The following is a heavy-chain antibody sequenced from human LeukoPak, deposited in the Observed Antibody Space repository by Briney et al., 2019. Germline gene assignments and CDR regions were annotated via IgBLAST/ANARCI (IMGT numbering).Heavy chain of an antibody. J-gene: IGHJ6*02. D-gene: IGHD2-15*01. CDR1: GGSISSYY. V-gene: IGHV4-59*01. Sequence: SETLSLTCTVSGGSISSYYWSWIRQPPGKGLEWIGYIYYSGSTNYNPSLKSRVTTSVDTSKNQFSLKLSSVTAADTAVYYCARGGYCSGGSCYKYYYGMDVWGQGTTVTVSS. CDR3: ARGGYCSGGSCYKYYYGMDV. CDR2: IYYSGST.